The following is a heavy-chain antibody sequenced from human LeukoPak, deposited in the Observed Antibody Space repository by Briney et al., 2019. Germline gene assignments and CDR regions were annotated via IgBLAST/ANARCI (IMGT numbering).Heavy chain of an antibody. V-gene: IGHV4-4*07. J-gene: IGHJ4*02. D-gene: IGHD6-19*01. CDR1: GGYISRFY. CDR3: ARQGRFRIAVAGTMGY. Sequence: PSETLSLTCSVSGGYISRFYWAWIRQPAGEELEWIGRIYASGSTKYHPSLRSRVDMSVDTSKNQFSLKLSSVTAADTAVYYCARQGRFRIAVAGTMGYWGQGTLVTVSS. CDR2: IYASGST.